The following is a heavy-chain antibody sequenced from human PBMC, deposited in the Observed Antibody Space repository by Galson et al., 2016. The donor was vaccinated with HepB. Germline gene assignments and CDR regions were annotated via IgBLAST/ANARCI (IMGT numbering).Heavy chain of an antibody. CDR2: MDTTTYKT. Sequence: SVKVSCKASGYTFTNHYINWVRQATGHGPEWMGWMDTTTYKTGYAQKFQGRFTMTKNTSLGTAYMELSSLRSGDTAVYYCARGHWNARDAFDVGGQGIMVTVAS. V-gene: IGHV1-8*01. CDR3: ARGHWNARDAFDV. CDR1: GYTFTNHY. J-gene: IGHJ3*01. D-gene: IGHD1-1*01.